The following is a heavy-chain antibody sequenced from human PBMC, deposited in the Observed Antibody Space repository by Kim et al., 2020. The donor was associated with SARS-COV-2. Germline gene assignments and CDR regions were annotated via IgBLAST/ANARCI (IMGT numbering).Heavy chain of an antibody. CDR2: ISYDGSNK. D-gene: IGHD3-3*01. CDR1: GFTFSSYG. CDR3: AKGGSTDFWSGYYTPYY. J-gene: IGHJ6*01. V-gene: IGHV3-30*18. Sequence: GGSLRLSCAASGFTFSSYGMHWVRQAPGKGLEWVAVISYDGSNKYYADSVKGRFTISRDNSKNTLYLQMNSLRAEDTAVYYCAKGGSTDFWSGYYTPYY.